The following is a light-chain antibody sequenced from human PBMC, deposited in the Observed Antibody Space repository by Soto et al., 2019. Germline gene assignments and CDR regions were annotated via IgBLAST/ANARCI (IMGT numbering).Light chain of an antibody. V-gene: IGKV3-15*01. CDR3: QQYHSWPA. CDR2: GAA. J-gene: IGKJ4*02. Sequence: EIVMTQSPATLSVSLGERVTLSCRASQSVFSSLAWYQQKPGQAPRLLIYGAATRPIGIPARFSGSGSGTEFTLTISSLQSEDFAVYSCQQYHSWPAFGRGTRVEIK. CDR1: QSVFSS.